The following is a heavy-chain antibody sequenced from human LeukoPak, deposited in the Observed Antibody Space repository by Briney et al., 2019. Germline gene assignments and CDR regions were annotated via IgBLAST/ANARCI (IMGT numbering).Heavy chain of an antibody. CDR1: GASMRNYY. J-gene: IGHJ4*02. Sequence: PSETLSLTCTVSGASMRNYYWSWIRQPPGKGLEWIGYVSYSGSTNYNPSLKSRVTISIDASKNQFSLKLDSVNAADTGVYYCARENSGWLYFDYWGQGTLVAASS. D-gene: IGHD6-19*01. V-gene: IGHV4-59*12. CDR3: ARENSGWLYFDY. CDR2: VSYSGST.